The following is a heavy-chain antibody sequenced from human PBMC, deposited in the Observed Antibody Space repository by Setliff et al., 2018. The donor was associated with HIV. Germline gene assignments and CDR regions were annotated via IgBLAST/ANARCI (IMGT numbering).Heavy chain of an antibody. CDR1: GFTFSNAW. CDR2: ILSTGERT. J-gene: IGHJ4*02. D-gene: IGHD3-22*01. Sequence: RLSCAASGFTFSNAWMSWVRQAPGEGLEWVSAILSTGERTFYADSVKGRFTISRDNSKNTVYLQMNSLRAEDTAEYYCAKELAASGLGYFDSWGRGILVTVSS. CDR3: AKELAASGLGYFDS. V-gene: IGHV3-23*01.